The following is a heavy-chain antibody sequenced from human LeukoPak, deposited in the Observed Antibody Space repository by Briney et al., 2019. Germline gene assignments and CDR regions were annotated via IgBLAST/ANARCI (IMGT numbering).Heavy chain of an antibody. CDR2: ISYDGSNK. J-gene: IGHJ6*02. Sequence: GGSLRLSCAASGFTFSSYGMHWVRQAPGKGLEWVAVISYDGSNKYYADSVKGRFTISGDNSKNTLYLQMNSLRAEDTAVYYCAKVEQQLDYYYYGMDVWGQGTTVTVSS. V-gene: IGHV3-30*18. CDR1: GFTFSSYG. CDR3: AKVEQQLDYYYYGMDV. D-gene: IGHD6-13*01.